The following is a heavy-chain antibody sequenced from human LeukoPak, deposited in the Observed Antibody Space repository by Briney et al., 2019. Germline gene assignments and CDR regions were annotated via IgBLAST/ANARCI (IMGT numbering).Heavy chain of an antibody. CDR3: AREAFGGVIDLWFDP. J-gene: IGHJ5*02. D-gene: IGHD3-16*02. CDR2: IIPIFGTA. CDR1: AGTFSSYA. Sequence: SVNVSCKASAGTFSSYAISWVRQAPGQGLEWMGGIIPIFGTANYAQKFQGRVTITADESTSTAYMELSSLRSEDTAVYYCAREAFGGVIDLWFDPWGQGTLVTVSS. V-gene: IGHV1-69*01.